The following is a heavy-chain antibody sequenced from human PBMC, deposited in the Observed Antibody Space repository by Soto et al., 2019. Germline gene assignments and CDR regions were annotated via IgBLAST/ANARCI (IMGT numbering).Heavy chain of an antibody. J-gene: IGHJ6*02. CDR2: IYPGDSDT. D-gene: IGHD6-6*01. V-gene: IGHV5-51*01. CDR1: GYSFASYW. CDR3: ARTRSFTLGFYYDGMDV. Sequence: PGESLKISCQGSGYSFASYWIGWVRQMPGKDLEWMGIIYPGDSDTRYSPSFQRQVAISADESLRTAYLQWTSLKASDTALYYCARTRSFTLGFYYDGMDVWGQGTTVTVSS.